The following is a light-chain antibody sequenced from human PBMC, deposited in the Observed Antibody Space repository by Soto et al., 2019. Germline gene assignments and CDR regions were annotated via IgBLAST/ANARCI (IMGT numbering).Light chain of an antibody. CDR3: CSYADSSTYV. CDR2: EDI. V-gene: IGLV2-23*01. CDR1: SSDVGSYNL. J-gene: IGLJ1*01. Sequence: QSALTQPASVSGSPGQSITISCTGTSSDVGSYNLVSWYQQHPGKAPKVMIYEDIKRPSGVSNRFSGSKSDNTASLTISGVQAEDEADYYCCSYADSSTYVFGTGTKLTVL.